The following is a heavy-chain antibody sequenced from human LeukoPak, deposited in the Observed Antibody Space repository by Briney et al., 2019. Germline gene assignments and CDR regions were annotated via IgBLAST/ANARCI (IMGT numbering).Heavy chain of an antibody. D-gene: IGHD1-14*01. CDR3: ARHLTGTRSLDY. CDR1: GGSISGYY. CDR2: IYYSGST. J-gene: IGHJ4*02. V-gene: IGHV4-59*08. Sequence: SETLSLTYTVSGGSISGYYWSWIRQSPGKGLEWIAYIYYSGSTNYNPFLKSRVTISVDTSKNQFSLKLSSVTAADAAVYYCARHLTGTRSLDYWGQGTLVTVSS.